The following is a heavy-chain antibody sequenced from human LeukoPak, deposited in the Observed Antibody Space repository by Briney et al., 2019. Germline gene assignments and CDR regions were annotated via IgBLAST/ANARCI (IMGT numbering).Heavy chain of an antibody. CDR1: GGTFSSYA. J-gene: IGHJ4*02. Sequence: ASVKVSCKASGGTFSSYAISWVRQAPGQGLEWMGGIIPTFGTANYAQKFQGRVTITTDESTSTAYMELSSLRSEDTAVYYCARGYCSSTSCYRHYFDYWGQGTLVTVSS. CDR3: ARGYCSSTSCYRHYFDY. CDR2: IIPTFGTA. V-gene: IGHV1-69*05. D-gene: IGHD2-2*02.